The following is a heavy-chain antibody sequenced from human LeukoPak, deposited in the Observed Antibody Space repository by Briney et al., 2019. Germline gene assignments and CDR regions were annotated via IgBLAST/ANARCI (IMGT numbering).Heavy chain of an antibody. Sequence: GGSLRLSCAASGFTFSSYSMNWVRQAPGKGLEWVSSISSSSSYIYYADSVKGRFTISRDNAKNSLYLQMNSLRAEDTAVYYCARDATGGYGSGSYSPVYFDYWGQGTLVTVSS. D-gene: IGHD3-10*01. CDR2: ISSSSSYI. J-gene: IGHJ4*02. CDR1: GFTFSSYS. V-gene: IGHV3-21*01. CDR3: ARDATGGYGSGSYSPVYFDY.